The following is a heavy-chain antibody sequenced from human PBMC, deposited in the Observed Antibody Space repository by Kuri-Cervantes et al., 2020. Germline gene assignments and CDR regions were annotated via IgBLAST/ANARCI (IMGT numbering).Heavy chain of an antibody. CDR1: GGSFNSYA. D-gene: IGHD1-26*01. V-gene: IGHV1-18*01. CDR2: ISGYNGNT. J-gene: IGHJ6*03. Sequence: ASVKVSCKASGGSFNSYAVSWVRQAPGQGLEWMGWISGYNGNTNYAQNLQGRVTMTTDTSTSTAYMEVRSLRSDDTAVYYCAREYREAPDYYYMDVWGKGTTVTVSS. CDR3: AREYREAPDYYYMDV.